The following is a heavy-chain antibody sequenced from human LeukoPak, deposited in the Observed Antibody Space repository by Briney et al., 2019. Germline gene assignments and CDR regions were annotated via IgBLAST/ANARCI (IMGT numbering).Heavy chain of an antibody. J-gene: IGHJ4*02. CDR2: IYYSGST. CDR1: GGSISSSSYY. CDR3: ARHYDSSGYLFDY. D-gene: IGHD3-22*01. Sequence: SETLPLTCTVSGGSISSSSYYWGWIRPPPGKGLEWFGSIYYSGSTYYNPSLKSRVTISVDTSKNQYSLKLISVTAADTAVYYCARHYDSSGYLFDYWGQGTLVTVSS. V-gene: IGHV4-39*01.